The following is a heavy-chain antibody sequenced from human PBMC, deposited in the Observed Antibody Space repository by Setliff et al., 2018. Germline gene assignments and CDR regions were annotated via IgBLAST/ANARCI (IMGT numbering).Heavy chain of an antibody. CDR3: ARRTARAVDY. CDR1: GDSISSRRNY. Sequence: SETLSLTCTVSGDSISSRRNYWGWFRQPAGKELEWIVNIHHSGKAYYNPSLKSRVTISRDNAKNSLYLQMSSLRAEDTAVYYCARRTARAVDYWGQGTLVTVSS. D-gene: IGHD6-6*01. J-gene: IGHJ4*02. V-gene: IGHV4-39*07. CDR2: IHHSGKA.